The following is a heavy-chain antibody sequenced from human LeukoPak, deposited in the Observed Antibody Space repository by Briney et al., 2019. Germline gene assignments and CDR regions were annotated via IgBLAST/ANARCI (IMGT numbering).Heavy chain of an antibody. V-gene: IGHV4-39*01. CDR1: GGSISSSSHS. CDR2: IYYTGRT. CDR3: ARGYGTFDF. J-gene: IGHJ4*02. D-gene: IGHD5-18*01. Sequence: SETLSLTCTVSGGSISSSSHSWGWIRQPPGKGLEWTGSIYYTGRTYYNPSLKSRVTISVDTSKNQFSLKLSSVTAADTAVYYCARGYGTFDFWGQGILVTVSS.